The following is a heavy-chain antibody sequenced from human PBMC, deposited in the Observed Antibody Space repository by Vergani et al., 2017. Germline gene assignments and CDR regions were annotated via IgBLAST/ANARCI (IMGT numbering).Heavy chain of an antibody. D-gene: IGHD1-1*01. CDR3: ARHTTYTDS. Sequence: EVELVQSGPEMRKPGESLKISCKGSEYSFGNYWIGFWRQMPGKGLEWMGIIYPADSDTRYSPSFQGQVTISADKSISTAFLQWDSLKASDTALYYCARHTTYTDSWGQGTLVTVSS. CDR1: EYSFGNYW. J-gene: IGHJ4*02. CDR2: IYPADSDT. V-gene: IGHV5-51*01.